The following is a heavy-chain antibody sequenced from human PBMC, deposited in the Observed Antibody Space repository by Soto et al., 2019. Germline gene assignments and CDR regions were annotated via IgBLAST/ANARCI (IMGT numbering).Heavy chain of an antibody. CDR2: INPNSGGT. CDR1: GYTFTGYY. Sequence: QVQLVQSGAEVKKPGASVKVSCKASGYTFTGYYMHWVRQAPGQGLEWMGWINPNSGGTNYAQKLQGWVTMTRDTSISTAYMELSRLRSDDTAVYYCAREREGPSDFWSGYYYYYYYGMDVWGQGTTVTVSS. CDR3: AREREGPSDFWSGYYYYYYYGMDV. V-gene: IGHV1-2*04. J-gene: IGHJ6*02. D-gene: IGHD3-3*01.